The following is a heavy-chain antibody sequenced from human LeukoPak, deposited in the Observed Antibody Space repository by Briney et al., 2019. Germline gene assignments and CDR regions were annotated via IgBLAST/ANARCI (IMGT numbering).Heavy chain of an antibody. Sequence: RSGGSLRLSCAASGFTFDDYGMSWVRQAPGKGLEWVSGINWNGGSTGYADSVKGRFTISRDNVKNSLYLQMNSLRAEDTALYYCARDGEYCSSTSCYGYWGQGTLVTVSS. CDR1: GFTFDDYG. CDR2: INWNGGST. CDR3: ARDGEYCSSTSCYGY. V-gene: IGHV3-20*04. D-gene: IGHD2-2*01. J-gene: IGHJ4*02.